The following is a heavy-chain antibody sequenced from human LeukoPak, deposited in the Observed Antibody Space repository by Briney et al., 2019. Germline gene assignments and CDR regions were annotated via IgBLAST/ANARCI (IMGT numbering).Heavy chain of an antibody. V-gene: IGHV1-3*03. CDR1: GYTFTSYA. CDR3: ARDNGIAAALDY. CDR2: INAGNGNT. Sequence: ASVKVSCKASGYTFTSYAMHWVRQAPGQRLEWMGWINAGNGNTKYSQEFQGRVTMTRDMSTSTVYMELSSLRSEDTAVYYCARDNGIAAALDYWGQGTLVTVSS. J-gene: IGHJ4*02. D-gene: IGHD6-13*01.